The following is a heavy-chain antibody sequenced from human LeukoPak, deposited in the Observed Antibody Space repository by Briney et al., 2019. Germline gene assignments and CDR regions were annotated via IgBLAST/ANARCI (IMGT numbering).Heavy chain of an antibody. CDR1: GFTFSSYG. V-gene: IGHV3-30*18. J-gene: IGHJ6*02. CDR2: ITYDGYYK. CDR3: AKDLISMVRGSPMDV. D-gene: IGHD3-10*01. Sequence: GGSLRRSCAASGFTFSSYGMHWVRQAPGKGLEWVALITYDGYYKYYADSVKGRFTISRDNSKNMYLQMNSLRAEDTAVYYCAKDLISMVRGSPMDVWGQGTTVTVSS.